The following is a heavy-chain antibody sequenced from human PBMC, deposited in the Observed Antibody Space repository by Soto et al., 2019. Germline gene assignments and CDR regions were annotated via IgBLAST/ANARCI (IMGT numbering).Heavy chain of an antibody. V-gene: IGHV1-24*01. CDR3: ATAGITMVRGGFDY. D-gene: IGHD3-10*01. CDR2: FDPEDGET. CDR1: GYTLTELS. J-gene: IGHJ4*02. Sequence: ASVKVSCKVSGYTLTELSMHWVRQAPGKGLEWMGGFDPEDGETIYAQKFQGRVTMTEDTSTDTAYMELSSLRSEDTAVYYCATAGITMVRGGFDYWGQGNLVTVSS.